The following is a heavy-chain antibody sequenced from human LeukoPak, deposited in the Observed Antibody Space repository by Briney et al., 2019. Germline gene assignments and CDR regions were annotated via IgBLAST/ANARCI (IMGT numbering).Heavy chain of an antibody. J-gene: IGHJ3*02. Sequence: GGSLRLSCAASGFTFSSYALSWVRQAPGKGLECVSGISGSGGSTYYADSVKGRFTISRDNSKNTLYLQMSSLRAEDTAVYYCAKDRSSWYIAFDIWGQGTMVTVSS. CDR3: AKDRSSWYIAFDI. V-gene: IGHV3-23*01. D-gene: IGHD6-13*01. CDR1: GFTFSSYA. CDR2: ISGSGGST.